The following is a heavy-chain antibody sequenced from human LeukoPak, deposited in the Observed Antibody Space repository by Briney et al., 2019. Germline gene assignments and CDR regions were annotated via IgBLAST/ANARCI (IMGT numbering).Heavy chain of an antibody. CDR3: ARAFPRDTRFDY. J-gene: IGHJ4*02. Sequence: SETLSLTCTVSGGSISSGGYYWSWIRQHPGKGLEWIGYIYYSGSTYYNPSLKSRVTISVDTSKNQFSLKLSSVTAADTAVYYCARAFPRDTRFDYWGQGTLVTVSS. CDR1: GGSISSGGYY. CDR2: IYYSGST. V-gene: IGHV4-31*03. D-gene: IGHD2-21*01.